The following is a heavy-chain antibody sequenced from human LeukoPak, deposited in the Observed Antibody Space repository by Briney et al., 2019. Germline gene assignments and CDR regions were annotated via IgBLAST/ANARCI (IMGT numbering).Heavy chain of an antibody. D-gene: IGHD6-13*01. CDR1: GFTFSSYG. Sequence: PGRSLRLSCAASGFTFSSYGMHWVRQAPGKGLEWVAVISYDGSNKYYADSVKGRFTISRDNSKNTLYLQMNSLRAEDTAVYYCAKDAHSSSWYDRYFQHWGQGTLVIVSS. J-gene: IGHJ1*01. V-gene: IGHV3-30*18. CDR3: AKDAHSSSWYDRYFQH. CDR2: ISYDGSNK.